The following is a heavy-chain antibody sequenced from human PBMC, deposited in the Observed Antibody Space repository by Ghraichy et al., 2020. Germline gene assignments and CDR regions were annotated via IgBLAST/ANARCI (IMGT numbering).Heavy chain of an antibody. Sequence: SETLSLTCTVSGGSISSGGYYWSWIRQHPGKGLEWIGYIYYSGSTYYNPSLKSRVTISVDTSKNQFSLKLSSVTAADTAVYYCARAGSKWFGELIGYYYYGMDVWGQGTTVTVSS. J-gene: IGHJ6*02. CDR2: IYYSGST. CDR3: ARAGSKWFGELIGYYYYGMDV. D-gene: IGHD3-10*01. CDR1: GGSISSGGYY. V-gene: IGHV4-31*03.